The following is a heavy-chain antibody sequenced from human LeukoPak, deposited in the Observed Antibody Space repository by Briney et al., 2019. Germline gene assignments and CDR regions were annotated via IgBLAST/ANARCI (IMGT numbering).Heavy chain of an antibody. V-gene: IGHV3-53*01. CDR1: GFTVSSNS. Sequence: GGSLRLSCTVSGFTVSSNSMSWVRQAPGKGLEWVSFIYSDNTHYSDFVKGRFTISRDNSKNTLYLQMNSLRAEDTAVYYCAGRAGAYSHPYDYWGQGTLVTVSS. CDR2: IYSDNT. J-gene: IGHJ4*02. CDR3: AGRAGAYSHPYDY. D-gene: IGHD4/OR15-4a*01.